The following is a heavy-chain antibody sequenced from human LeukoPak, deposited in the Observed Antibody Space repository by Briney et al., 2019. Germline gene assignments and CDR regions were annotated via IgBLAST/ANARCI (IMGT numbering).Heavy chain of an antibody. Sequence: GGSLRLSCAASGFTFSSYGMHWVRQAPGKGLELVAVIWYDGSNKYYADSVKGRFTISRDNSKNTLYLQMNSLRAEDTAVYYCASAYCSSTSCYAPFGYWGQGTLVTVSS. D-gene: IGHD2-2*01. CDR3: ASAYCSSTSCYAPFGY. V-gene: IGHV3-33*01. CDR2: IWYDGSNK. J-gene: IGHJ4*02. CDR1: GFTFSSYG.